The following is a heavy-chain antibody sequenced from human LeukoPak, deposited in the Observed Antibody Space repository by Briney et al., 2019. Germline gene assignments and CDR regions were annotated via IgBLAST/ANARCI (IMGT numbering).Heavy chain of an antibody. CDR2: VTISGDTT. V-gene: IGHV3-23*01. CDR1: GFIFNNYG. D-gene: IGHD2-15*01. J-gene: IGHJ6*03. CDR3: ARGRGRNPSGYYYYMDV. Sequence: GGSLRLSCGGSGFIFNNYGMNWVRQAPGKGLEWVSSVTISGDTTYYADSVEGRFTISRDNSKNTVFLVMSSLRAEDTAVYYCARGRGRNPSGYYYYMDVWGKGTTVTISS.